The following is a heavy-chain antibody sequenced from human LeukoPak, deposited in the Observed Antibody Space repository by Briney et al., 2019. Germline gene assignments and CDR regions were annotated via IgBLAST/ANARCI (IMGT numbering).Heavy chain of an antibody. V-gene: IGHV3-21*01. CDR2: ISSSSSYI. CDR1: GFTLSSYS. D-gene: IGHD2-15*01. CDR3: ATGRDCSGGSCYSVY. Sequence: GGSLRLSCAASGFTLSSYSMIWVRQAPGKGLEWVSSISSSSSYIYYADSVKGRFTISRDNAKNSLYLQMNSLRAEDTAVYYCATGRDCSGGSCYSVYWGQGTLVTVSS. J-gene: IGHJ4*02.